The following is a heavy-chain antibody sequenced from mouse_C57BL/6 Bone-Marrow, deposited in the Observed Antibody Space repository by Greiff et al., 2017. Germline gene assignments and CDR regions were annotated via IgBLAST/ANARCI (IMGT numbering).Heavy chain of an antibody. J-gene: IGHJ3*01. CDR2: INPNYGGT. V-gene: IGHV1-26*01. CDR1: GYTFTDYY. D-gene: IGHD2-12*01. CDR3: ARSYRYASFAY. Sequence: EVQLQQSGPELVKPGASVKISCKASGYTFTDYYMNWVKQSHGKSLEWIGDINPNYGGTSYNQTFKGKATLTVDQSSSTAYMQLRSLTSEASAAYYCARSYRYASFAYRDQETLVTDSA.